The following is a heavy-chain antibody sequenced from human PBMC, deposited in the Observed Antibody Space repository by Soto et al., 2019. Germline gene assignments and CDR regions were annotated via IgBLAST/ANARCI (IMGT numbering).Heavy chain of an antibody. D-gene: IGHD7-27*01. CDR1: GGTFSTYA. V-gene: IGHV1-69*01. CDR3: ARAQASGNSGCGY. CDR2: IIPIFGTA. Sequence: QVQLVQSGAEVKKPGASVKISCKASGGTFSTYAISWVRQAPGQGLEWMGGIIPIFGTANYAQNFQGRVTITADESTSTAYMELSSLTSEDTPVFYCARAQASGNSGCGYWGQGTLVTVSS. J-gene: IGHJ4*02.